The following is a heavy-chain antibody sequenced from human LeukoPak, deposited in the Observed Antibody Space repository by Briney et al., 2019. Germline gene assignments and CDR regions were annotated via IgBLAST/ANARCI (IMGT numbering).Heavy chain of an antibody. V-gene: IGHV1-46*01. CDR3: ARVGVGYCSSTSCFPFDY. J-gene: IGHJ4*02. CDR1: GYTFTSYY. Sequence: ASVTVSCKASGYTFTSYYMHWVRQAPGQGLEWMGIINPSGGSTSYAQKFQGRVTMTRDTSTSTVYMELSSLRSEDTAVYYCARVGVGYCSSTSCFPFDYWGQGTLVTVSS. D-gene: IGHD2-2*01. CDR2: INPSGGST.